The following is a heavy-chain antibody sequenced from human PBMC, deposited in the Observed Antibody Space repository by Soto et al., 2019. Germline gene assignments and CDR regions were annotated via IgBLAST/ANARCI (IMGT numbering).Heavy chain of an antibody. CDR2: INSDGSNT. CDR1: GFTFSSFC. D-gene: IGHD1-26*01. CDR3: ARGWYSGSYLDY. Sequence: GGSLRLSCAASGFTFSSFCMHWVSQAPGKGLVWVSGINSDGSNTYYADSVKGRFTISRDNSKNTLYLQMNSLRAEDTAVYYCARGWYSGSYLDYWGQGTLVTVSS. V-gene: IGHV3-74*01. J-gene: IGHJ4*02.